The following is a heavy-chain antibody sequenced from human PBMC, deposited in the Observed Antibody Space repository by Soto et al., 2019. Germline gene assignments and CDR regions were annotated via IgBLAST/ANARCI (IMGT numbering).Heavy chain of an antibody. CDR3: ARDLGHYVGRYFDF. CDR1: GDSVSSGSYY. Sequence: PSESLSLTCIVSGDSVSSGSYYWSWIRQSPGKGLEWIGSIYYSGSTKYNPSLKSRVTISIYTSRNQFSLKLNSVTAADTAVYYCARDLGHYVGRYFDFCGQGILVTVSS. D-gene: IGHD4-17*01. J-gene: IGHJ4*01. CDR2: IYYSGST. V-gene: IGHV4-61*01.